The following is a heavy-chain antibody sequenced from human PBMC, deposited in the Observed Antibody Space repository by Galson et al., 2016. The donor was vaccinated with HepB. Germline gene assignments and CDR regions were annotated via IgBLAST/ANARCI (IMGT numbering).Heavy chain of an antibody. J-gene: IGHJ4*02. V-gene: IGHV1-18*04. D-gene: IGHD2-15*01. CDR2: ISAYNGNT. CDR1: GYTFTRYG. Sequence: SVKVSCKAYGYTFTRYGISWVRQAPGQGLEWLGWISAYNGNTEYAQNVQGRVTMTTETYTSTAYMELWSLKSDDTAVYYCANLGFGGLRGSLDHWGQGTLVTVSS. CDR3: ANLGFGGLRGSLDH.